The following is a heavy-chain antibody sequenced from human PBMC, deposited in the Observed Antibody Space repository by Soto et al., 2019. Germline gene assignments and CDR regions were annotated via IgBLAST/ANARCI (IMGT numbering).Heavy chain of an antibody. Sequence: QVQLQESGPGLVKPSQTLSLTCTVSGGSISSGGYYWSWIRQHPGKGLEWIGYIYYSGSTYYNQSIKSRVTISVDTSKNQFSLKLSSVTAADTAVYYCARVPENYDILTGYYPDYFDYWGQGTLVTVSS. CDR3: ARVPENYDILTGYYPDYFDY. CDR1: GGSISSGGYY. CDR2: IYYSGST. V-gene: IGHV4-31*03. D-gene: IGHD3-9*01. J-gene: IGHJ4*02.